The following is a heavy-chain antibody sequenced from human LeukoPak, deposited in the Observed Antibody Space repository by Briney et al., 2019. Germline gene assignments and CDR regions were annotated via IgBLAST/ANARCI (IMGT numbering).Heavy chain of an antibody. CDR3: ARSTGAYYYYGMDV. D-gene: IGHD1-26*01. V-gene: IGHV3-30-3*01. Sequence: SLXLSXAASGFTFSTYTVQWVRQAPGKGLEWVALISYDGSNKYYADSVKGRFSISRDNSKNTLYLQMNYLRAEDTAVYYCARSTGAYYYYGMDVWGQGTTVIVSS. CDR2: ISYDGSNK. CDR1: GFTFSTYT. J-gene: IGHJ6*02.